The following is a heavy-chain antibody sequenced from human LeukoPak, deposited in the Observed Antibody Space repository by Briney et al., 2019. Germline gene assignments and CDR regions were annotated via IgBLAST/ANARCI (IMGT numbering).Heavy chain of an antibody. CDR2: ISSNGGST. D-gene: IGHD6-19*01. CDR3: VKGRRIAVAGEYCQH. V-gene: IGHV3-64D*09. Sequence: GGSLSLSCSASGFTFSSYAMHWVRQAPGKGLEYVSAISSNGGSTYYADSVTGRFTISRDNSKNTLYLQMSSLRAEDTAVYYCVKGRRIAVAGEYCQHWGQGTLVTVSS. J-gene: IGHJ1*01. CDR1: GFTFSSYA.